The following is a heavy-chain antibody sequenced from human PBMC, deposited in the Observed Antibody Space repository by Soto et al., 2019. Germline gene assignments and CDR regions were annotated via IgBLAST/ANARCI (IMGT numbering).Heavy chain of an antibody. Sequence: GGSLRLSCAASGFTFSSYGMHWVRQAPGEGLEWVAVIWYDGSNKYYADSVKGRFTISRDNSKNTLYLQMNSLRAEDTAVYYCARAIKKYCSSTSCYMYYYYYGMDVWGQGTTVTVSS. D-gene: IGHD2-2*02. CDR3: ARAIKKYCSSTSCYMYYYYYGMDV. V-gene: IGHV3-33*01. CDR1: GFTFSSYG. J-gene: IGHJ6*02. CDR2: IWYDGSNK.